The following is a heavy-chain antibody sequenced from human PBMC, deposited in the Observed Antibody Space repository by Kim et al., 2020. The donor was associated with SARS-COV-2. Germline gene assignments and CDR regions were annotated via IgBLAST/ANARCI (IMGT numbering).Heavy chain of an antibody. CDR3: ARSAHFWSGHYLDL. Sequence: ASVKVSCKASGYTFTDYYIHWVRQAPGQGLEWMGWINPYSGDTNYAQKFQGRATMTRDTSISTPYVELSSLRSDDTAVYYCARSAHFWSGHYLDLWGQGTLITVSP. V-gene: IGHV1-2*02. CDR1: GYTFTDYY. J-gene: IGHJ5*02. CDR2: INPYSGDT. D-gene: IGHD3-3*01.